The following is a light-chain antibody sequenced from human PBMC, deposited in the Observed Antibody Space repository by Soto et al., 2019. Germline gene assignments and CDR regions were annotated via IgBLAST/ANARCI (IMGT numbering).Light chain of an antibody. CDR3: CSYAGSYTYV. J-gene: IGLJ1*01. CDR1: SSDVGGYNY. V-gene: IGLV2-11*01. Sequence: QSVLTQPRSVSGSPGQSVTMSCTGTSSDVGGYNYVSWYQQHPGKAPKLIIYDVSKRPSGVPDRFSGSKSGSTASLTISGLQAEDEADYYCCSYAGSYTYVFGTGTKLTVL. CDR2: DVS.